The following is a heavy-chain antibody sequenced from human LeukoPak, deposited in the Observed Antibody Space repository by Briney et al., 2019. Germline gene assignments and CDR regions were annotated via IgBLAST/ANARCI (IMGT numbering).Heavy chain of an antibody. J-gene: IGHJ4*02. D-gene: IGHD4-11*01. CDR2: IYYSGST. V-gene: IGHV4-39*01. CDR3: ARHSYSNYEEDYFDY. Sequence: SETLSLTCTVSGGSISSSSYYWGWIRQPPGKGLEWIGSIYYSGSTYYNPSLKSRVTISVDTSKNQFSLKLSSVTTADTAVYYCARHSYSNYEEDYFDYWGQGTLVTVSS. CDR1: GGSISSSSYY.